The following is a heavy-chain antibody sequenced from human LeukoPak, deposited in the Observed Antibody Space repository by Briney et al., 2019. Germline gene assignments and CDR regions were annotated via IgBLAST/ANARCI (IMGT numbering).Heavy chain of an antibody. CDR1: GFTFSSYW. CDR2: INSDGSIT. D-gene: IGHD2-2*01. Sequence: RSGGSLRLSCAASGFTFSSYWMHWVRQAPGKGLVWVSRINSDGSITTYADSVRGRFITSRDNAKSTLYLQMNSLRAEDTAVYYCASSTQISKYADYWGQGALVTVSS. J-gene: IGHJ4*02. CDR3: ASSTQISKYADY. V-gene: IGHV3-74*01.